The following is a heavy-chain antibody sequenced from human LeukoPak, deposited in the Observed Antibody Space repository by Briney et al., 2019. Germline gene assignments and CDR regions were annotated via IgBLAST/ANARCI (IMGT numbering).Heavy chain of an antibody. V-gene: IGHV1-18*01. D-gene: IGHD3-22*01. Sequence: GALVKVSCKASGGTFSSYAISWVRQAPGQGLEWMGWISAYNGNTNYAQKLQGRVTMTTDTSTSTAYMELRSLRSDDTAVYYCARDINYYDSSGYQYYFDYWGQGTLVTVSS. CDR2: ISAYNGNT. CDR3: ARDINYYDSSGYQYYFDY. CDR1: GGTFSSYA. J-gene: IGHJ4*02.